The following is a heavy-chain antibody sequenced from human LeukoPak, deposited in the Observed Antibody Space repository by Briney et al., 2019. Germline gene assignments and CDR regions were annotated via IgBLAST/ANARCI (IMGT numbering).Heavy chain of an antibody. D-gene: IGHD2-8*01. V-gene: IGHV3-7*01. CDR2: IKQDGSEK. J-gene: IGHJ4*02. CDR3: ARDKTHCTNGVCYTKYYFDY. Sequence: GGSLRLSCAASGFTFSSYWMSWVRQAPGKGLEWVANIKQDGSEKYYVDSVKGRSTISRDNAKNSLYLQMNSLRAEDTAVYYCARDKTHCTNGVCYTKYYFDYWGQGTLVTVSS. CDR1: GFTFSSYW.